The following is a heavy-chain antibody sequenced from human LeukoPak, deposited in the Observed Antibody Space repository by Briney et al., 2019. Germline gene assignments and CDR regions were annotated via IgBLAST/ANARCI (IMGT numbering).Heavy chain of an antibody. D-gene: IGHD3-10*01. J-gene: IGHJ4*02. CDR2: INTDGSST. CDR3: ARVPSLWFGPREPYFDY. V-gene: IGHV3-74*01. CDR1: GFSFSSYW. Sequence: GGSLRLSCAASGFSFSSYWMHWVRQAPGKGLVWVSRINTDGSSTSYADSVKGRFTISRDNAKNTLYLQMNSLRAEDTAVYYCARVPSLWFGPREPYFDYWGQGTLVTVSS.